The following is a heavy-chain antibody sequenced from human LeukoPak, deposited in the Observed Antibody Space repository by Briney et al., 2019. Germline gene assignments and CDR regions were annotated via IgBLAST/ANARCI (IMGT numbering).Heavy chain of an antibody. CDR1: GFTFSSYA. J-gene: IGHJ4*02. V-gene: IGHV3-30-3*01. Sequence: GRSLRLSCAASGFTFSSYAMHWVRQAPGKGLEWVAVISYDGSNNYYADSVKGRFTISRDNSKNTLHLQMNSLRAEDTALYYCARDHCSSTSCYPNAAVDYWGQGALVTVSS. CDR2: ISYDGSNN. CDR3: ARDHCSSTSCYPNAAVDY. D-gene: IGHD2-2*01.